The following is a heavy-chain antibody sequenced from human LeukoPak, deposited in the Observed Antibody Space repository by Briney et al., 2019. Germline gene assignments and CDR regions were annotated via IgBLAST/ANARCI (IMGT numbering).Heavy chain of an antibody. J-gene: IGHJ4*02. Sequence: SETLSLICAVYGGSFSGYYWSWIRQPPGKGLEWIGEINHSGSTNYNPSLKSRVTISVDTSKNQFSLRVSSVTAADTAVYYCARDRGYYGSGSIDYWGQGTLVTVSS. CDR3: ARDRGYYGSGSIDY. CDR2: INHSGST. CDR1: GGSFSGYY. V-gene: IGHV4-34*01. D-gene: IGHD3-10*01.